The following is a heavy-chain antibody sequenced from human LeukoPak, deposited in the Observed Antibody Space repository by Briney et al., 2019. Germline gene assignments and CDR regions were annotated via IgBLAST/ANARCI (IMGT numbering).Heavy chain of an antibody. D-gene: IGHD5-12*01. CDR3: ARVRGAYESYDAFDI. V-gene: IGHV1-2*02. CDR2: INPNSGGT. J-gene: IGHJ3*02. CDR1: GYIFTDYY. Sequence: AAVKVACMASGYIFTDYYMHWVRQAPGQGLEWMGWINPNSGGTNYAQKFQGRVTMTRDTSISTAYMELSRLTSDDTAVYYCARVRGAYESYDAFDIWGQGAIVT.